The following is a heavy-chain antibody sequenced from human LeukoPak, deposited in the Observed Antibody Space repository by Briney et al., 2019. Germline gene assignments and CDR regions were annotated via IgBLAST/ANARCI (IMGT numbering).Heavy chain of an antibody. J-gene: IGHJ4*02. CDR2: INPNSCGT. D-gene: IGHD3-10*01. V-gene: IGHV1-2*02. CDR1: GYTFTGYY. CDR3: ARDLRFGELSFLPFDY. Sequence: ASVKVSCKASGYTFTGYYMHWVRQAPGHGLEWMGWINPNSCGTNYAQKFQGRVTMTRDTSISTAYMVVSSLRSEDTAVYYCARDLRFGELSFLPFDYWGQGTLVTVSS.